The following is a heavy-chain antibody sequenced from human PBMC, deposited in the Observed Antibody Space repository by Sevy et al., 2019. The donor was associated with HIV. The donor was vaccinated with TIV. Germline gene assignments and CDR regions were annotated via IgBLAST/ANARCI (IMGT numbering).Heavy chain of an antibody. CDR1: GFTFSSYS. D-gene: IGHD2-21*02. J-gene: IGHJ6*02. V-gene: IGHV3-21*01. Sequence: GGSLRLSCAASGFTFSSYSMNWVRQAPGKGLEWVSSISSSSSYIYYADSVKGRFTISRDNAKNSLYLQMNSLRAEDTAVYYCARHQGSVVVTAILVGGYYHYGMDVWGQGTTVTVSS. CDR3: ARHQGSVVVTAILVGGYYHYGMDV. CDR2: ISSSSSYI.